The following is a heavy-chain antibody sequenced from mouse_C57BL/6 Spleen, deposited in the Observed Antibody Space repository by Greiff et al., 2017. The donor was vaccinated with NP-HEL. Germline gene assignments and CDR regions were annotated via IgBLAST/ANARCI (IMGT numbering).Heavy chain of an antibody. V-gene: IGHV1-4*01. D-gene: IGHD2-1*01. J-gene: IGHJ4*01. CDR1: GYTFTSYT. CDR3: ARGLDYGNYDAMDY. Sequence: VQLQQSGAELARPGASVKMSCKASGYTFTSYTMHWVKQRPGQGLEWIGYINPSSGYTKYTQKFKDKATLTADKSSSTAYMQLSSLTSEDSAVYYCARGLDYGNYDAMDYWGQGTSVTVSS. CDR2: INPSSGYT.